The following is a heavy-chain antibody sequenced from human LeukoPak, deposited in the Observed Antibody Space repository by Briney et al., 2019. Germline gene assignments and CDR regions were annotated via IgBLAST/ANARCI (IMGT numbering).Heavy chain of an antibody. Sequence: PSETLSLTCTVSGGSISSSSYYWGWIRQPPGKGLEWIGSIYYSGSTYYNPSLKSRVTISVDTSKNQFSLKLSSVTAADTAVYYCARLRKYQPGGVGWFDPWGQGTLVTVSS. CDR2: IYYSGST. V-gene: IGHV4-39*01. D-gene: IGHD2-2*01. J-gene: IGHJ5*02. CDR3: ARLRKYQPGGVGWFDP. CDR1: GGSISSSSYY.